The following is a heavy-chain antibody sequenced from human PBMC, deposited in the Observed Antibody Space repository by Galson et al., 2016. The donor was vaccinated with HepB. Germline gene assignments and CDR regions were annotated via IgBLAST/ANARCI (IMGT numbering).Heavy chain of an antibody. J-gene: IGHJ4*02. V-gene: IGHV4-31*03. Sequence: TLSLTCNVSVGSFSSGNYYWTWIRQYPGKGLEWIGYIHNSGSTYYNPSLKSRLTISMDRSKNQFSLGLSSVTAADTAMCYCARGKYCGDGCYRGIEYWGQGTLVTVSS. CDR3: ARGKYCGDGCYRGIEY. CDR2: IHNSGST. D-gene: IGHD2-21*02. CDR1: VGSFSSGNYY.